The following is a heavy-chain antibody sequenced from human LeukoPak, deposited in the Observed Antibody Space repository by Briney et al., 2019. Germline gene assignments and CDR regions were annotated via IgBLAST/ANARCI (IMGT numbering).Heavy chain of an antibody. CDR1: GGSFSGYY. CDR2: IYYSGST. CDR3: ARRHHNWDY. D-gene: IGHD5-24*01. V-gene: IGHV4-59*08. Sequence: MTSETLSLTCAVYGGSFSGYYWSWIRQPPGKGLEFIGYIYYSGSTNYNPSLKSRVTISLDTSKNQFSLKLSSVTAADTAIYYCARRHHNWDYWGQGALVTVSS. J-gene: IGHJ4*02.